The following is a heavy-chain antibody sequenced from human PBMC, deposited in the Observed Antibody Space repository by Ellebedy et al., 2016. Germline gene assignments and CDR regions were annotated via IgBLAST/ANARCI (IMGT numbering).Heavy chain of an antibody. J-gene: IGHJ4*02. D-gene: IGHD6-13*01. Sequence: GGSLRLSXAASGFAFGDYGMHWVRQVPGKGLEWVSGISWNSGSIRYADSVRGRFIVSRDNAKKSLSLQMNTLKTEDTALYYCAKDTQQLIRYGALDYWGQGTMVTVSS. CDR2: ISWNSGSI. CDR1: GFAFGDYG. V-gene: IGHV3-9*01. CDR3: AKDTQQLIRYGALDY.